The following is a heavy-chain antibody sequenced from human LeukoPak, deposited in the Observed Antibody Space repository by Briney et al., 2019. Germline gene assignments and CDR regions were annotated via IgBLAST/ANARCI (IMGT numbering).Heavy chain of an antibody. CDR2: IKQDESEK. J-gene: IGHJ4*02. CDR3: ARDGGPFDS. D-gene: IGHD3-16*01. CDR1: GFTFSAFW. Sequence: GGSLRLSFAASGFTFSAFWMSWVRQAPGKGLERVANIKQDESEKYCVDSVKGRFTISRDNAKKSLYLQMNSLRAEDTAVYYCARDGGPFDSWGQGTLVTVSS. V-gene: IGHV3-7*03.